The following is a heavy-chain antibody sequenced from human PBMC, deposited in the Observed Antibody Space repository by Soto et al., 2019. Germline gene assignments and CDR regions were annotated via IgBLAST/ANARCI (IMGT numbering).Heavy chain of an antibody. D-gene: IGHD2-21*01. CDR2: IYHTGST. CDR3: ARDSGGGADY. J-gene: IGHJ4*02. Sequence: QVQLQGSGPGLVKPSGTLSLTCVVSGGSISSSNWWSWVRQPPGKGLEWIGEIYHTGSTTYNPSLNSRVTISVDKSKNQFSLELSSVTAADPAVYYCARDSGGGADYWGQGTLVTVSS. V-gene: IGHV4-4*02. CDR1: GGSISSSNW.